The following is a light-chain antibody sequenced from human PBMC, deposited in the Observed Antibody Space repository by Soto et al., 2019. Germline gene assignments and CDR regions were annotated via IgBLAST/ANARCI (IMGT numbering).Light chain of an antibody. J-gene: IGKJ4*01. CDR3: QQANIFPLS. CDR2: TAS. Sequence: DLQMTQSPSSVSASVGDRVTITCRASQGISSWLGWYQQKPGKAPNLLIHTASSLQSGVPSRFRGSDSGTDFTLTVSSLQPEDFAPYYCQQANIFPLSFGGGTKVEIK. CDR1: QGISSW. V-gene: IGKV1-12*01.